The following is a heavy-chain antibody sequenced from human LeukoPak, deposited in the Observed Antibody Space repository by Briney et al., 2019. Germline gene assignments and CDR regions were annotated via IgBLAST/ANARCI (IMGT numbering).Heavy chain of an antibody. CDR1: GGSISSSYW. CDR3: ARGRWLQFGAYYFDY. CDR2: IYHSGST. V-gene: IGHV4-4*02. J-gene: IGHJ4*02. D-gene: IGHD5-24*01. Sequence: PSETLSLTCGVSGGSISSSYWWSWVRQPPGKGLEWIGEIYHSGSTNYNPSLKSRVTISVDTSKNQFSLKLSSVTAADTAVYYCARGRWLQFGAYYFDYWGQGTLVTVSS.